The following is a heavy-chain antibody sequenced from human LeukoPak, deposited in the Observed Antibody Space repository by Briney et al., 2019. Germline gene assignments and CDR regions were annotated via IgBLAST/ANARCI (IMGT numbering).Heavy chain of an antibody. V-gene: IGHV3-74*01. J-gene: IGHJ6*02. CDR1: GFTFSSYW. Sequence: GSLRLSCAASGFTFSSYWMHWVRPAPGKGLVWVSRINSDGSSTSYADSVKGRFTISRDNAKNTLYLQMNSLRAEDTAVYYCASGVRIPYGMDVWGQGTTVTVSS. CDR2: INSDGSST. D-gene: IGHD2-15*01. CDR3: ASGVRIPYGMDV.